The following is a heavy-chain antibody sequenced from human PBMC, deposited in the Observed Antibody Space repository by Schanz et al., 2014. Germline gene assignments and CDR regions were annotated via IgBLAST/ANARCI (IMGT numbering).Heavy chain of an antibody. Sequence: EVQLVESGGGLVQPGGSLRLSCTASGFTFSDYWMSWVRQAPGKGLEWVSSISSRSSHIYYADSVKGRFTVSRDNAKSSLYLQMNSLRVEDTAVYYCAASSGWHPSTDYWGQGTLVTVSS. CDR1: GFTFSDYW. J-gene: IGHJ4*02. D-gene: IGHD6-19*01. CDR2: ISSRSSHI. CDR3: AASSGWHPSTDY. V-gene: IGHV3-21*04.